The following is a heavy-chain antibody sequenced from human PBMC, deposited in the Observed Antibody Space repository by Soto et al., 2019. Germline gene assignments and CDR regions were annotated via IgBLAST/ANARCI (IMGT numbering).Heavy chain of an antibody. Sequence: QVQLVESGGGVVQPGRSLRLSCAASGFTFSSYGMHWVRQAPGKGLEWVAVIWYDGSNKYYADSVKGRFTISRDNSKNTLYLQMNSLRAEDTAVYYCARMYYDFWSGYPPPVMDVWGQGTTVTVSS. J-gene: IGHJ6*02. CDR3: ARMYYDFWSGYPPPVMDV. D-gene: IGHD3-3*01. CDR2: IWYDGSNK. V-gene: IGHV3-33*01. CDR1: GFTFSSYG.